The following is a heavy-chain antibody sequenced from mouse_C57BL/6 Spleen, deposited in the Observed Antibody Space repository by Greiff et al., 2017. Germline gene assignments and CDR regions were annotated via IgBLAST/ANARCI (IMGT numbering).Heavy chain of an antibody. D-gene: IGHD2-3*01. J-gene: IGHJ3*01. Sequence: EVKLMESGGGLVKPGGSLKLSCAASGFTFSSYAMSWVRQTPEKRLEWVATLSDGGSYTSYADNVKGRFPISRDNAKNNLYLQMSHLKSEDTAMYNWARDGYYQAWFACWGQGSLVTVAA. V-gene: IGHV5-4*01. CDR1: GFTFSSYA. CDR2: LSDGGSYT. CDR3: ARDGYYQAWFAC.